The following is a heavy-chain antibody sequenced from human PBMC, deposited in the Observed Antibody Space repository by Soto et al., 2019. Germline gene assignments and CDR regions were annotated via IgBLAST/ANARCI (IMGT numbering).Heavy chain of an antibody. J-gene: IGHJ4*02. D-gene: IGHD1-26*01. V-gene: IGHV4-61*01. CDR3: ARLVGATRSFDY. Sequence: ETLSLTCTVSGGSVSSGSHYWSWIRQPPGKGLEWIGYIYYSGSTNYNPSLKSRVTISVDTSKNQFPLKLSSVTAADTAVYYCARLVGATRSFDYWGQGTLVTVSS. CDR1: GGSVSSGSHY. CDR2: IYYSGST.